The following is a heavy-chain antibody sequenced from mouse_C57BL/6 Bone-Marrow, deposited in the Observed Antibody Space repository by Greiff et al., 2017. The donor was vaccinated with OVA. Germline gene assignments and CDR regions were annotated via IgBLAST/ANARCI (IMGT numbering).Heavy chain of an antibody. D-gene: IGHD2-3*01. J-gene: IGHJ2*01. CDR3: DGYYY. CDR1: GINIKDDY. CDR2: IDHKNGDT. Sequence: VQLQQSGAELVRPGASVKLSCTASGINIKDDYMHWVKQRPEQGLEWMGWIDHKNGDTEYAAKFQGKATITVDTSSNTASLQLSSLTTEDTAVYYWDGYYYWGQGTTLTVSS. V-gene: IGHV14-4*01.